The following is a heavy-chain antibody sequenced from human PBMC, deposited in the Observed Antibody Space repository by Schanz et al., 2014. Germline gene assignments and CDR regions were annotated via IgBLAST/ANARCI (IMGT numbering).Heavy chain of an antibody. CDR1: GFTFSGFW. CDR2: INGDGSRT. J-gene: IGHJ3*02. Sequence: EVQLAESGGGLVQPGGSLRLSCAASGFTFSGFWMTWVRQAPGKGLVWVSRINGDGSRTAYADSVKGRFTISRDNAKNTLYLQMNSLRAEDTAVYYCAKSDAFDIWGQGTLVTVSS. CDR3: AKSDAFDI. V-gene: IGHV3-74*02.